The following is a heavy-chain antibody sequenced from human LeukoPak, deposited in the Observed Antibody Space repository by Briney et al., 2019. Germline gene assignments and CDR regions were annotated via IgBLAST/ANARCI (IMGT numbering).Heavy chain of an antibody. CDR2: ISYDGSNK. Sequence: GGSLRLSCAASGFTFSTYVMYWVRQAPGKGLEWVAVISYDGSNKYYADSVKGRFTISRDNSKNTLYLQMNSLRAEDTAVYYCAKDSTYYGMDVWGKGTTVTVSS. CDR1: GFTFSTYV. J-gene: IGHJ6*04. V-gene: IGHV3-30-3*01. CDR3: AKDSTYYGMDV.